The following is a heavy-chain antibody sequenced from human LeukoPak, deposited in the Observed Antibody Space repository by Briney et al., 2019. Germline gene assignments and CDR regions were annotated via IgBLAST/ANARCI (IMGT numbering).Heavy chain of an antibody. CDR1: GYSISSGYF. CDR3: AKSGGYGLIDY. CDR2: IYHSGTT. Sequence: SETLSLTCTVSGYSISSGYFWGWIRQPPGKGLEWIGSIYHSGTTYYNPSLKSRVTISVDTSKNQFSLRLSSVTAADTAMYYCAKSGGYGLIDYWGQGTLVTVSS. D-gene: IGHD1-26*01. J-gene: IGHJ4*02. V-gene: IGHV4-38-2*02.